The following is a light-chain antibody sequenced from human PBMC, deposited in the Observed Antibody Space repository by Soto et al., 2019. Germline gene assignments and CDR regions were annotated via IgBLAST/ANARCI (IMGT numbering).Light chain of an antibody. CDR2: EVN. CDR1: SSEVGGYTY. Sequence: ALNHPASLSGSPRQSITISCTGTSSEVGGYTYVSWYQQHPGKAPKLMIYEVNNRPSGVSNRFSGSKSGNTASLTISGLQAGDEAYYYCSSYTSSSTLYVFGTGTKVTVL. V-gene: IGLV2-14*01. CDR3: SSYTSSSTLYV. J-gene: IGLJ1*01.